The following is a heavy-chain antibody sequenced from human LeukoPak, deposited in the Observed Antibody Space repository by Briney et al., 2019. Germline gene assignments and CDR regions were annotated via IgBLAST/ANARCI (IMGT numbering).Heavy chain of an antibody. D-gene: IGHD3-10*01. CDR2: IKQDGSEK. J-gene: IGHJ4*02. V-gene: IGHV3-7*03. Sequence: GGFLRLSCAASGFIFSSYWMSWVRQAPGKGLEWVANIKQDGSEKYYVDSVKGQFTISRDNAKNSLYLQMNSLRAEETAVYYCARGGDAFDYWGQGTLVSVSS. CDR1: GFIFSSYW. CDR3: ARGGDAFDY.